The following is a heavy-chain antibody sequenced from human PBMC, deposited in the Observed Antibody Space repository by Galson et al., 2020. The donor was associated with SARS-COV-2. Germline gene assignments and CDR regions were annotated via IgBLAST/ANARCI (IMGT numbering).Heavy chain of an antibody. CDR3: AKVVTVLLWFGEVYDAFDI. V-gene: IGHV3-23*01. Sequence: GESLKISCAASGFTFSSYAMSWVRQAPGKGLEWVSAISGSGGSTYYTDSVKGRFTISRDNSKNTLYLQMNSLRAEDTAVYYCAKVVTVLLWFGEVYDAFDIWGQGTMVTVSS. CDR1: GFTFSSYA. D-gene: IGHD3-10*01. J-gene: IGHJ3*02. CDR2: ISGSGGST.